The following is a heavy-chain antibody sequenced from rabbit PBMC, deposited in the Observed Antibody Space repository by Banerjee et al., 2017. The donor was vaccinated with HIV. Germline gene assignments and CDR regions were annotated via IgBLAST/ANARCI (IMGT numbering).Heavy chain of an antibody. CDR3: ARVDSSGYYMDL. V-gene: IGHV1S40*01. Sequence: QSLEESGGDLVKPGASLTLTCTASGFSFSSSYYMCWVRQAPGKGLEWIACIYGGSSGSTYYASWAKGRFTISSHNAQNTLYLQLNSLTAADTATYFCARVDSSGYYMDLWGPGTLVTVS. CDR1: GFSFSSSYY. D-gene: IGHD1-1*01. J-gene: IGHJ4*01. CDR2: IYGGSSGST.